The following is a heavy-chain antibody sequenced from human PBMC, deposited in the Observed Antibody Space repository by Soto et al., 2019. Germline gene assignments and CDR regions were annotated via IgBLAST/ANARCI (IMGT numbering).Heavy chain of an antibody. Sequence: PGGSLRLSCAASGFTFSGYGMRWVRQAPGKGLEWVSGMSASGDSTYYADSVKGRFTISRDNSKNTLYLQMNSLRAEDTAVYYCAKERGNWAFRIESFDCWGQGTLVTVSS. CDR2: MSASGDST. J-gene: IGHJ4*02. CDR1: GFTFSGYG. D-gene: IGHD7-27*01. CDR3: AKERGNWAFRIESFDC. V-gene: IGHV3-23*01.